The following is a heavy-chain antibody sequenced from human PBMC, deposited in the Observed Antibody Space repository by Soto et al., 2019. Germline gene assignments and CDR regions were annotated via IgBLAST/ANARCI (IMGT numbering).Heavy chain of an antibody. Sequence: EVQLVESGGGLVQPGGSLRLSCAASGFTFSSYSMNWVRQAPGKGLEWVSYISSSSSTIYYADSVKGRFTISRDNAKNSLYLQMNSLRDEDTAVYYCARGPNSWGSYRYIEGYYFDYWGQGTLVTVSS. V-gene: IGHV3-48*02. CDR2: ISSSSSTI. J-gene: IGHJ4*02. D-gene: IGHD3-16*02. CDR1: GFTFSSYS. CDR3: ARGPNSWGSYRYIEGYYFDY.